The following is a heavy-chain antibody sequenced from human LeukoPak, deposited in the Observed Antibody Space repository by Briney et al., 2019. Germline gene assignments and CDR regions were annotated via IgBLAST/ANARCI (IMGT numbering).Heavy chain of an antibody. CDR3: ARLIPPYYYDSSGYSAFDI. CDR1: GYSFTSYW. D-gene: IGHD3-22*01. V-gene: IGHV5-51*01. CDR2: IYPGDSDT. Sequence: GESLKIPCKGSGYSFTSYWIGWVRQMPGKGLEWMGIIYPGDSDTRYSPSFQGQVTISADKSISTAYLQWSSLKASDTAMYYCARLIPPYYYDSSGYSAFDIWGQGTMVTVSS. J-gene: IGHJ3*02.